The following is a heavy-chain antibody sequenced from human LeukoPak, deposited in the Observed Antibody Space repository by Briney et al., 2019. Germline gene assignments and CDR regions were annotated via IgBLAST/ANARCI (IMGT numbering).Heavy chain of an antibody. V-gene: IGHV3-48*04. CDR1: GFTFSGYS. D-gene: IGHD2-21*01. CDR2: ITNSGTTI. J-gene: IGHJ3*02. Sequence: GGSLRLSCAASGFTFSGYSMNWVRQAPGKGLEWVSYITNSGTTIYYADSVKGRFTISRDDAKNSPYLQMNSLRAEDTAVYYCVRDHLWAFDIWGQGTVVTVSS. CDR3: VRDHLWAFDI.